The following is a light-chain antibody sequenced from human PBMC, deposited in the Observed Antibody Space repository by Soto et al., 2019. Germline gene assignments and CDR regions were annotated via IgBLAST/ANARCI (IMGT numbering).Light chain of an antibody. Sequence: EIVMTQSPATLSVSPGERATLSCRASQSLSSSLAWYQHKRGQAARLLIHGASTRAIGIPDRFSGSGSVTEFTLSISSLQSEDFAVYYCQQYTDWPLTFGGGTKVEIK. CDR1: QSLSSS. J-gene: IGKJ4*02. CDR2: GAS. CDR3: QQYTDWPLT. V-gene: IGKV3-15*01.